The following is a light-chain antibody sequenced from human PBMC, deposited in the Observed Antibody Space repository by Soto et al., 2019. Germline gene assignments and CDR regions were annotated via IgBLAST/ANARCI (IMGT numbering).Light chain of an antibody. J-gene: IGKJ4*01. CDR2: VAS. V-gene: IGKV1-9*01. Sequence: DIQLTQSPSFLSASVGDRVTITCRASQDFNNYLAWYQQKTGGAPKLLMYVASTLQSGVPSRFSGSGSGTEFTLTISSLQPDDFETYFCQQLNSFPVTLVVGTKVDIK. CDR1: QDFNNY. CDR3: QQLNSFPVT.